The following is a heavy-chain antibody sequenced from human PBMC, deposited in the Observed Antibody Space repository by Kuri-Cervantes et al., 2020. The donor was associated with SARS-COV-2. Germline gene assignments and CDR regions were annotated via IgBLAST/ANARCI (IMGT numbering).Heavy chain of an antibody. Sequence: GSLRLSCSVSGGSISTYYWSWIRQSPGKGLEWIGYISHSGTTNYNPSLKSQVTISLDTPKNEYSLKLTSVTAADTAVYYCARDGGNPYNWFDPWGQGTLVTVSS. CDR1: GGSISTYY. CDR3: ARDGGNPYNWFDP. J-gene: IGHJ5*02. D-gene: IGHD4-23*01. V-gene: IGHV4-59*01. CDR2: ISHSGTT.